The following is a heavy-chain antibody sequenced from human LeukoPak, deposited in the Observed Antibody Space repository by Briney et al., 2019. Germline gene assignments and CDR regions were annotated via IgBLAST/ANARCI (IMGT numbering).Heavy chain of an antibody. J-gene: IGHJ4*02. CDR3: AWGGWLHPIDY. Sequence: ASVTVSCKASGYTFIGNYLHWVRQTPGQGLEWMGWINPNNGATNSAQKFQDRVALTRDLSINTAFMKLSNLTSGDTAMYLCAWGGWLHPIDYWGRGTLVTVSS. D-gene: IGHD3-10*01. CDR2: INPNNGAT. CDR1: GYTFIGNY. V-gene: IGHV1-2*02.